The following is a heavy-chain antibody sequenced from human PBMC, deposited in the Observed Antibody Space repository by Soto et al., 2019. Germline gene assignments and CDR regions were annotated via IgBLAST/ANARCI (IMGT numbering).Heavy chain of an antibody. J-gene: IGHJ4*02. D-gene: IGHD6-6*01. CDR2: IKSKTDGGTT. CDR3: TTSHAYRRLSIDY. V-gene: IGHV3-15*01. Sequence: LRLSCAASGFTFSNAWMSWVRQAPGKGLEWVGRIKSKTDGGTTDYAAPVKGRFTISRDDSKTTLYVQMNSLKTEDTALYYCTTSHAYRRLSIDYWGQGTLVTVSS. CDR1: GFTFSNAW.